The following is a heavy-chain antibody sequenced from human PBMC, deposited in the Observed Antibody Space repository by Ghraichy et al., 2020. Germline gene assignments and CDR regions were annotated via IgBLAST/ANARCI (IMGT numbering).Heavy chain of an antibody. CDR2: ISAYNGNT. Sequence: ASVKVSCKASGYTFTSYGISWVRQAPGQGLEWMGWISAYNGNTNYAQKLQGRVTMTTDTSTSTAYMELRSLRSDDTAVYYCARDGPQGPVRNYYYYYGMDVWGQGTTVTVSS. CDR3: ARDGPQGPVRNYYYYYGMDV. V-gene: IGHV1-18*01. J-gene: IGHJ6*02. CDR1: GYTFTSYG.